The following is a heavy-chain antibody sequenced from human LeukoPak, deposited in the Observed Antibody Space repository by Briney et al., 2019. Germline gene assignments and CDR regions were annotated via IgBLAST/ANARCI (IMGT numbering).Heavy chain of an antibody. CDR3: ARMDDSSGYLYYFDY. J-gene: IGHJ4*02. V-gene: IGHV3-11*01. CDR1: GFTFSDYY. CDR2: ISSSGSTI. D-gene: IGHD3-22*01. Sequence: GGSLRLSCAASGFTFSDYYMSWIRQAPGKGLEWVSYISSSGSTIYYADSVKGRFTIFRDNAKNSLYLQMNSLRAEDTAVYYCARMDDSSGYLYYFDYWGQGTLVTVS.